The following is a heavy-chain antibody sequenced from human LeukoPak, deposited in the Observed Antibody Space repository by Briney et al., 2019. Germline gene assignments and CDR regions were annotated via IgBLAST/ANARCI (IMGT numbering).Heavy chain of an antibody. J-gene: IGHJ4*02. CDR1: GFTFSSYT. Sequence: GGSLRLSCAASGFTFSSYTMNWVRQAPGKGLEWVSSISSSSSYIYHADSVKGRFTFSRDNTKNSLYLQMNSLRAEDTAVYYCARSGWFGELGFDYWGQGTLVTVSS. D-gene: IGHD3-10*01. V-gene: IGHV3-21*01. CDR3: ARSGWFGELGFDY. CDR2: ISSSSSYI.